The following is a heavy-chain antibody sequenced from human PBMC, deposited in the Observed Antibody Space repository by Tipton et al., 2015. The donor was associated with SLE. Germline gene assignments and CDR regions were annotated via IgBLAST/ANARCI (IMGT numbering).Heavy chain of an antibody. V-gene: IGHV4-39*07. D-gene: IGHD1-1*01. J-gene: IGHJ4*02. CDR1: GGSISSSSYY. CDR3: ARVGTSDDY. Sequence: TLSLTCTVSGGSISSSSYYWGWIRQPPGKGLEWIASSYYSGSTHYNPSLKSRVTTSVDTSKNQFSLKLSSVTAADTAVYYCARVGTSDDYWGQGTLVTVSS. CDR2: SYYSGST.